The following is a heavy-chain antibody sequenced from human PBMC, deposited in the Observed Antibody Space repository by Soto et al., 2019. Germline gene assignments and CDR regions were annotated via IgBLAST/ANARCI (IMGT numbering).Heavy chain of an antibody. CDR1: GDSISSSTYY. Sequence: KPSETLSLTCTVSGDSISSSTYYWGWIRQPPGKGLEWIGRIYHTGTTYYNPSLKSRVTISVDTSKNQFSLKLSSVTAADTAVYYCARPYFSSSSMFDYWGQGTLVTVSS. V-gene: IGHV4-39*01. CDR2: IYHTGTT. J-gene: IGHJ4*02. CDR3: ARPYFSSSSMFDY. D-gene: IGHD6-6*01.